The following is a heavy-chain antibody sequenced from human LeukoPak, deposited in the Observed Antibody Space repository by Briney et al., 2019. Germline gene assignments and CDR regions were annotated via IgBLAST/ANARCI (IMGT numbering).Heavy chain of an antibody. V-gene: IGHV3-30*04. D-gene: IGHD5-18*01. Sequence: GRSLRLSCAASGFTFSSNAMHWVRQAPGKGLEWVAVISYDGSNKYYADSVKGRFTISRDNSKNTLYLQMNSLRAEDTAVYYCARDPGNSYGLGYFDYWGQGTLVTVSS. CDR1: GFTFSSNA. CDR3: ARDPGNSYGLGYFDY. CDR2: ISYDGSNK. J-gene: IGHJ4*02.